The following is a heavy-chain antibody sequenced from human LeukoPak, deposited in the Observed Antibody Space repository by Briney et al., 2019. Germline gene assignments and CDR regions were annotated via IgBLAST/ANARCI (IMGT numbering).Heavy chain of an antibody. V-gene: IGHV3-23*01. J-gene: IGHJ4*02. CDR3: AKGPSAYCSGGTCYVDY. CDR2: ISGSGIGT. CDR1: GFTFSSYA. D-gene: IGHD2-15*01. Sequence: GGSLRLSCAASGFTFSSYAMSWVRRAPGKGLEWVSAISGSGIGTYYVGPVKGRCTISRDNSKNTLYLQMNSLRAEDTAVYYCAKGPSAYCSGGTCYVDYWGQGTLVTVSS.